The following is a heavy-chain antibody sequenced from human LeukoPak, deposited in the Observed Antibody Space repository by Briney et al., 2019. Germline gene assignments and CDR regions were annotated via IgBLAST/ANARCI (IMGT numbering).Heavy chain of an antibody. CDR2: IYHSGST. CDR1: GGSISSSNW. CDR3: ASRYSSGWYDY. V-gene: IGHV4-4*02. Sequence: SETLSLTFAVSGGSISSSNWWGWVRQPPGKGLEWIGEIYHSGSTNYNPSLKSRVTISVDKSKNQFSLKLSSVTAADTAVYYCASRYSSGWYDYWGQGTLVTVSS. D-gene: IGHD6-19*01. J-gene: IGHJ4*02.